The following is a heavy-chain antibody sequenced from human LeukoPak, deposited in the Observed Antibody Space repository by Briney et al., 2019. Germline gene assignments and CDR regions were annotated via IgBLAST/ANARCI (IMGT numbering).Heavy chain of an antibody. CDR1: GFTFSSYG. J-gene: IGHJ4*02. CDR3: AKDREWFGEAVWDY. D-gene: IGHD3-10*01. CDR2: ISGSGGST. Sequence: PGGSLRLSCAASGFTFSSYGMSWVRQAPGKGLEWVSAISGSGGSTYYADSVKGRFTISRDNSKNTLYLQMNSLRAEDTAVYYCAKDREWFGEAVWDYWGQGTLVTVSS. V-gene: IGHV3-23*01.